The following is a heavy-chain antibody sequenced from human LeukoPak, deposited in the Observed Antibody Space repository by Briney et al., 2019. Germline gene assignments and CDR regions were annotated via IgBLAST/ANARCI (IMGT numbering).Heavy chain of an antibody. CDR2: IYYSGST. CDR1: GGSVSSVSYY. V-gene: IGHV4-61*01. CDR3: ARVISSGWSYYFDY. D-gene: IGHD6-19*01. Sequence: SETLSLTCTVSGGSVSSVSYYWTWIRQPPGKGLVWIGDIYYSGSTNYNPSAKSRVTISVDTSKNQLSVKLSSVTAADTAVYYCARVISSGWSYYFDYWGQGNLVTVSS. J-gene: IGHJ4*02.